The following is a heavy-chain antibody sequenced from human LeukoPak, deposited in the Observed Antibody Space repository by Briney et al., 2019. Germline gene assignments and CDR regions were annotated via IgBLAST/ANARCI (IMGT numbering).Heavy chain of an antibody. Sequence: GGSLRLSCAASGFTFSSYAMSWVRQAPGKGLEWVSAISGSGGSTYYADSVKGRFTISRGNSKNTLYLQMNSLRAEDTAVYYCAKGTYDFWSGYYYFDYWGQGTLVTVSS. D-gene: IGHD3-3*01. CDR1: GFTFSSYA. CDR3: AKGTYDFWSGYYYFDY. CDR2: ISGSGGST. V-gene: IGHV3-23*01. J-gene: IGHJ4*02.